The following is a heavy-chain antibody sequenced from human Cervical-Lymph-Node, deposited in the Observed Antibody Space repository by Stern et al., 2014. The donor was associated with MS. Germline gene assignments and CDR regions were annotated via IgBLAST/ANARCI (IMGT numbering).Heavy chain of an antibody. CDR1: GYTFSNFW. D-gene: IGHD3-22*01. V-gene: IGHV5-51*01. J-gene: IGHJ3*01. CDR2: IYPADSDT. Sequence: EVQLVESGAEVKKPGESLKISCRTSGYTFSNFWIGWVRQMPGKGLEWMGVIYPADSDTTYSPSFQGQVTISADASISTAYLQWRSLKASDTAMYYCVRRRDSAGYDTFDLWGQGTMLIVSS. CDR3: VRRRDSAGYDTFDL.